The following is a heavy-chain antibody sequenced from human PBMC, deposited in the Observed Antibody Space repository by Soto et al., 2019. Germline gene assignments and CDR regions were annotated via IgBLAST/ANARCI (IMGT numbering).Heavy chain of an antibody. V-gene: IGHV5-51*01. D-gene: IGHD6-13*01. Sequence: GESLKISCNGSGYSFTTNCIGLVLQMPGKGLEWMGVIYPGDSDTRYSPSFQGQVAISADKSINTAYLQWSSLKASDTAMYYCARHSGVAEDGTDWGQGTLVTVSS. CDR3: ARHSGVAEDGTD. CDR2: IYPGDSDT. CDR1: GYSFTTNC. J-gene: IGHJ1*01.